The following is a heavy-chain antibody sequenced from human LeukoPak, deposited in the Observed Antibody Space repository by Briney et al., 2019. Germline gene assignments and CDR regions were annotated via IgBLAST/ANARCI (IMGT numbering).Heavy chain of an antibody. CDR2: INSDGSST. J-gene: IGHJ3*02. V-gene: IGHV3-74*01. CDR1: GFTFSSYW. D-gene: IGHD6-13*01. Sequence: GGSLRLSCAASGFTFSSYWMHWVRQAPGKGLVWVSRINSDGSSTSYADSVKGRFTISRDNAKNTLYLQMNSLRAEDTAVYYCARDQYSSSWDDAFDIWGQGTMVTVSS. CDR3: ARDQYSSSWDDAFDI.